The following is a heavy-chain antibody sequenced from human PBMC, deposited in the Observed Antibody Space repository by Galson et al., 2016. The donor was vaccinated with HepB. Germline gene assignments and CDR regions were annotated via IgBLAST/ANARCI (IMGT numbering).Heavy chain of an antibody. D-gene: IGHD6-25*01. Sequence: SLRLSCAASRFPFSNFGMHWVRQAPGKGLEWVAVISYDGSNKNYADSVKGRFTISRDNSKNTLHLEMNSLRPEDTAVYYCARVEAAGTYYYGMDVWGQGTTVTVSS. CDR2: ISYDGSNK. V-gene: IGHV3-30*03. CDR1: RFPFSNFG. J-gene: IGHJ6*02. CDR3: ARVEAAGTYYYGMDV.